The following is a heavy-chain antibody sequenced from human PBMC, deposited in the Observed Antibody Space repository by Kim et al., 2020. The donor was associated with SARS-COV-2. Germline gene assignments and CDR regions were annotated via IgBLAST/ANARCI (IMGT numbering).Heavy chain of an antibody. Sequence: VKGRFTISRDNSKNTLYVQINSQRAEDTAVYYCAKEGRGDYVFYYYGMDVWGQGTTVTVSS. D-gene: IGHD4-17*01. CDR3: AKEGRGDYVFYYYGMDV. V-gene: IGHV3-23*01. J-gene: IGHJ6*02.